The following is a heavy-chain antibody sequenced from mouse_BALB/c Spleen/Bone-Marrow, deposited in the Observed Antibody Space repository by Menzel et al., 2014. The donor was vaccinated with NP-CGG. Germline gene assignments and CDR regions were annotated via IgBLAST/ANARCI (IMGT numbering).Heavy chain of an antibody. CDR2: ISSGGST. D-gene: IGHD1-1*01. V-gene: IGHV5-6-5*01. CDR3: ARGYYDSNYDWFFDV. CDR1: GFTFSRYA. J-gene: IGHJ1*01. Sequence: EVKLVESGGGLVKPGGSLKLSCAVSGFTFSRYAMSWVRQTPEKRPEWVASISSGGSTYYPDSVKGRFTISRDNARNILYLQMSSLRSEDTAMYYCARGYYDSNYDWFFDVWGAGTTVTVSS.